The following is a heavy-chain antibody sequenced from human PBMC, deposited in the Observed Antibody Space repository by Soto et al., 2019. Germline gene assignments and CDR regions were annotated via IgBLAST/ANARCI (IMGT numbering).Heavy chain of an antibody. CDR2: SRDKPQGYST. Sequence: PEGCLRLSCSFSGCTLSDHYIDWVRQAPGKGLEWVGRSRDKPQGYSTAYAASVKGRFTTSRDESRNSAYLQMNSLKTEDTAVYYCVRATYFSDSSGYTRCLDYWGQGTRVTFPS. J-gene: IGHJ4*02. V-gene: IGHV3-72*01. CDR3: VRATYFSDSSGYTRCLDY. CDR1: GCTLSDHY. D-gene: IGHD5-18*01.